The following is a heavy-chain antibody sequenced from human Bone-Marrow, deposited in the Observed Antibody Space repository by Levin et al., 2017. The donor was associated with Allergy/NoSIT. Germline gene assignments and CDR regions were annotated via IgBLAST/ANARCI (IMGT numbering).Heavy chain of an antibody. Sequence: ASVKVSCKASGGTFSSYAISWVRQAPGQGLEWMGGIIPIFGTANYAQKFQGRVTITADKSTSTAYMELSSLRSEDTAVYYCARDQGSSWPNWFDPWGQGTLVTVSS. J-gene: IGHJ5*02. CDR1: GGTFSSYA. CDR2: IIPIFGTA. V-gene: IGHV1-69*06. D-gene: IGHD6-13*01. CDR3: ARDQGSSWPNWFDP.